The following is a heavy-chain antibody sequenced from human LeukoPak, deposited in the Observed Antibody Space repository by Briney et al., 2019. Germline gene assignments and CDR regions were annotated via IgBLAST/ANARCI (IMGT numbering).Heavy chain of an antibody. D-gene: IGHD5-18*01. Sequence: GGSLRLSCTASGFTFENYWMSWVRQAPGKGPEWVANIKQDGSVEHYLDSVKGRFTITRDNAKNSLILQMNSLIAKDTAVYYCARWAGVTDQWGQGTLVTVSS. J-gene: IGHJ4*02. V-gene: IGHV3-7*01. CDR1: GFTFENYW. CDR3: ARWAGVTDQ. CDR2: IKQDGSVE.